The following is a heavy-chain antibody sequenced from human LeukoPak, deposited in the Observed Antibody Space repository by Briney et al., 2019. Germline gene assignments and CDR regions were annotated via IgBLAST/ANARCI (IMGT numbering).Heavy chain of an antibody. Sequence: SETLSLTCTVSGGSISSYYWSWIRRPPGKGLEMIGYIYYSGSTNYNPSLKSRLTISVDTSNNQFSLKLSSVTAADTAVYYCARLRLGVGSAFDIWGQGTMVTVSS. J-gene: IGHJ3*02. CDR3: ARLRLGVGSAFDI. D-gene: IGHD3-16*01. V-gene: IGHV4-59*08. CDR2: IYYSGST. CDR1: GGSISSYY.